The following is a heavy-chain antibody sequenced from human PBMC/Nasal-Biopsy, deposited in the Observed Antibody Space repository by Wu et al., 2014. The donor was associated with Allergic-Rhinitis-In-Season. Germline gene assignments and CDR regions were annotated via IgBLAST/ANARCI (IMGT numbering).Heavy chain of an antibody. CDR2: IDWDDDK. D-gene: IGHD6-13*01. CDR1: GFSLNTTGMC. Sequence: VKPTQTLTLTCSFSGFSLNTTGMCVSWIRQPPGKALEWLALIDWDDDKYYGTSLKTRLTISRDTSKNQVVLKMANMDPVDTATYYCAREGGPAAGFDYWGQGILVTVSS. J-gene: IGHJ4*02. V-gene: IGHV2-70*01. CDR3: AREGGPAAGFDY.